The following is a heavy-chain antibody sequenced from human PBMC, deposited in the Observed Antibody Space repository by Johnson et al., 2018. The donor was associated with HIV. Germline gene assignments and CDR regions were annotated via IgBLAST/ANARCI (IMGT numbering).Heavy chain of an antibody. CDR2: IYSGGST. CDR3: ARGGLVYQNIHDAFDV. CDR1: GFTFDDYG. J-gene: IGHJ3*01. Sequence: VQLVESGGGVVRPGGSLRLSCAASGFTFDDYGMSWVRQAPGKGLEWVSVIYSGGSTYYADSVKGRFTISRDNSKNTLYLQMNSLRAEDTALYYCARGGLVYQNIHDAFDVWGQGTMVTVSS. D-gene: IGHD2-2*01. V-gene: IGHV3-20*04.